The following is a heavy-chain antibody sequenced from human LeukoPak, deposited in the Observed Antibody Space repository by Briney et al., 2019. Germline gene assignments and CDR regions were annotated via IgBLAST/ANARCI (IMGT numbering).Heavy chain of an antibody. CDR3: ARDNIVVVPAAIFRYFDY. Sequence: SETLSLTCTVSGGSISSSSYYWGWIRQPPRKGMEWIGSIYYSGSTYYNPSLKSRVTISVDTSKNQFSLKLSSVTAADTAVYYCARDNIVVVPAAIFRYFDYWGQGTLVTVSS. J-gene: IGHJ4*02. CDR2: IYYSGST. D-gene: IGHD2-2*01. V-gene: IGHV4-39*07. CDR1: GGSISSSSYY.